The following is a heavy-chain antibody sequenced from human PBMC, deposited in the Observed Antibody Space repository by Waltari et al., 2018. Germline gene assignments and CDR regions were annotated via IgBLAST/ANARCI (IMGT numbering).Heavy chain of an antibody. CDR3: ARHMRYSSSYNWFDP. Sequence: QLQLQESGPGLVKPSETLSLTCTVSGGSISSSSYYWGWIRQPPGKGLEGIGSIYYTGPTYYGPSLKSRVTISVDTSKNQFSLRLSSVTAADTAVFYCARHMRYSSSYNWFDPWGQGTLVTVSS. D-gene: IGHD6-13*01. CDR2: IYYTGPT. V-gene: IGHV4-39*01. J-gene: IGHJ5*02. CDR1: GGSISSSSYY.